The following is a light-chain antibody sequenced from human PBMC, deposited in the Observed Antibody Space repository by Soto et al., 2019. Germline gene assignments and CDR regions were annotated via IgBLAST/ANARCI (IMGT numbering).Light chain of an antibody. Sequence: EVVMTQSPATVSVSPGVGVTLSCRASQTISNDLAWYQQKPGQAPRLLIYLASTRATGVPARFSGGGSGTEFTLTISSLQSEDFAFYYCQQNNKWPPVTFGGGTMVEIK. V-gene: IGKV3-15*01. CDR1: QTISND. CDR3: QQNNKWPPVT. J-gene: IGKJ4*01. CDR2: LAS.